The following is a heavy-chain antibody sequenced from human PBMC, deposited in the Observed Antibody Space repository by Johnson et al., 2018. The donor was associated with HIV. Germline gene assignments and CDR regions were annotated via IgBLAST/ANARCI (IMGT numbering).Heavy chain of an antibody. D-gene: IGHD3-16*01. CDR1: GFTFSSYT. CDR3: ARGLGLQQIDI. CDR2: MSYDGISE. J-gene: IGHJ3*02. V-gene: IGHV3-30*04. Sequence: QMQLVESGGGVVQPGRSLILSCAASGFTFSSYTMQWVRQAPGKGLEWVAVMSYDGISEYNADSVKGRFTISRYNSKNTLYLQMNRLRADDTAVYYCARGLGLQQIDIWGQGTMVTVSS.